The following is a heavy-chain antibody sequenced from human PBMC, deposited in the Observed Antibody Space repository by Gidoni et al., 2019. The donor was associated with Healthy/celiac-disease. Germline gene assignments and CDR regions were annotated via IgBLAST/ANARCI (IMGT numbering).Heavy chain of an antibody. CDR3: SSSWDEGREAFTFDY. CDR1: GGSLSSRGYY. D-gene: IGHD1-26*01. J-gene: IGHJ4*02. Sequence: QLQLQESGPGLVQPSQTLALPCTVSGGSLSSRGYYGSWIRQHPGKGLEWIGYIYYSGSTYYNTSLKSRVTISVDTSKNQFYLKLSYVTAAGTAVYYCSSSWDEGREAFTFDYWGQGTLVTVSS. CDR2: IYYSGST. V-gene: IGHV4-31*03.